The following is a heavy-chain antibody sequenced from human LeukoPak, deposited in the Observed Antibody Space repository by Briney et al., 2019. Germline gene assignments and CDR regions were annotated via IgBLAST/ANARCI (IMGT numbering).Heavy chain of an antibody. J-gene: IGHJ4*02. Sequence: PGGSLRLSCAASGFTFSSYAMHWVRQHPGKGLEWIGYIYYSGSTYYNPSLKSRVTISVDTSKNQFSLKLSSVTAADTAVYYCARGLSGSGSYWPYFDYWGQGTLVTVSS. CDR3: ARGLSGSGSYWPYFDY. D-gene: IGHD3-10*01. CDR2: IYYSGST. V-gene: IGHV4-59*12. CDR1: GFTFSSYA.